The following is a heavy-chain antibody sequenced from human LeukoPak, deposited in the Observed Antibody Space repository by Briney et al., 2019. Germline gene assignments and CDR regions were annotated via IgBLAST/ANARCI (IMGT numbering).Heavy chain of an antibody. V-gene: IGHV1-2*02. Sequence: ASVKVSCKASGYTFTDYYLYWVRQTPGQGLEWMGWINPSTGGTNYAENFQGRVTMTRDTSIGTVYMELSRLKSDDMAVYYCAREWELPGPDAFDIWGQGTMVTASS. CDR1: GYTFTDYY. J-gene: IGHJ3*02. CDR3: AREWELPGPDAFDI. CDR2: INPSTGGT. D-gene: IGHD1-26*01.